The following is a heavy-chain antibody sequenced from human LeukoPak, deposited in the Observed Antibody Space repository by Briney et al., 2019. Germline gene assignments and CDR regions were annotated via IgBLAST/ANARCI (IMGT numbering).Heavy chain of an antibody. J-gene: IGHJ5*02. CDR2: MYYSGST. D-gene: IGHD2/OR15-2a*01. V-gene: IGHV4-30-4*01. Sequence: SETLSLTCTVSGGSISSGDYYWSWVRQPPGKGLEWIAYMYYSGSTYYNPSLKSRVTMSADTSKNQLSLKLSSVTAADTAVYDCVGAYYTNSWMDPWGQGILVTVSS. CDR3: VGAYYTNSWMDP. CDR1: GGSISSGDYY.